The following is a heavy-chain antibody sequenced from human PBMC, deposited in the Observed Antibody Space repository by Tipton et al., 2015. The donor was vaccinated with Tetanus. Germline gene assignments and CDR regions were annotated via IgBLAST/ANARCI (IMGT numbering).Heavy chain of an antibody. J-gene: IGHJ5*02. CDR3: ARNMMNSFGAFTA. V-gene: IGHV4-30-4*08. CDR1: GGSISGGRYY. CDR2: IYSSGST. D-gene: IGHD3-16*01. Sequence: GLVKPSQTLSLTCTVSGGSISGGRYYWSWIRQRPGKGLEWIGDIYSSGSTYSDPSLKSRVTISVDTSKNQFSLSLNSVSAADTAVDYCARNMMNSFGAFTAWGQGALVTVSS.